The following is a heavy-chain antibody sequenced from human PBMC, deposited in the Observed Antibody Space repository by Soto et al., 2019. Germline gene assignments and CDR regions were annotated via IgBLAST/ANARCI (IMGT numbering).Heavy chain of an antibody. J-gene: IGHJ4*02. D-gene: IGHD2-15*01. CDR2: ISYSGST. CDR1: GGSISSGNYY. CDR3: ATMGTPATGLYFFDY. V-gene: IGHV4-30-4*01. Sequence: QVQLQESGPGLVKPSQTLSLTCTVSGGSISSGNYYWSWIRQPPGKGPEWIGFISYSGSTYYSTSLKSRVTTSVDTSKSQFSLNLSFATAADTAVYYCATMGTPATGLYFFDYWGQGSLVTVSS.